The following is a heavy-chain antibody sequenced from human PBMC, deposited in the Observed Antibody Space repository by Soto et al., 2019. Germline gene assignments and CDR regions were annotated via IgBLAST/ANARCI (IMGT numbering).Heavy chain of an antibody. CDR2: IIPIFGTA. Sequence: QVQLVQSGAEVKKPGSSVKVSCKASGGTISSYAISWVRQAPGQGLEWMGGIIPIFGTANYAQKFQGRVTITADESTSTAYMELSSLRSEDTAVYYCARDGPPGYCSSTSCYITWGQGTLVTVSS. CDR3: ARDGPPGYCSSTSCYIT. CDR1: GGTISSYA. D-gene: IGHD2-2*02. V-gene: IGHV1-69*01. J-gene: IGHJ5*02.